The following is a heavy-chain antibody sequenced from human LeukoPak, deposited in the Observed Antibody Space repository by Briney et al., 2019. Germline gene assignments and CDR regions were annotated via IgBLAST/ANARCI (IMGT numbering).Heavy chain of an antibody. J-gene: IGHJ6*03. Sequence: ASVKVSCKASGYTFTGYYMHWVRQAPGQGLEWMGWINPNNGDTHYAQKFQGTVTMTRDTSISTAYMELRSLRSDDTAVYYCARVSTQRGDVDFWSGYYQYYYMDVWGKGTTVTVSS. CDR1: GYTFTGYY. CDR2: INPNNGDT. V-gene: IGHV1-2*02. D-gene: IGHD3-3*01. CDR3: ARVSTQRGDVDFWSGYYQYYYMDV.